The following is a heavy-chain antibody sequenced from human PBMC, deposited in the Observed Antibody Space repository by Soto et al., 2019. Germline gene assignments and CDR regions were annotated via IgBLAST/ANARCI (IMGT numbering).Heavy chain of an antibody. CDR3: AKDTLYCTNGVCTYYHYMDV. CDR1: GFTFSSYD. D-gene: IGHD2-8*01. J-gene: IGHJ6*03. CDR2: IGSTGST. Sequence: PGGSLRLSCAASGFTFSSYDMHWVRQATGRGLECVSAIGSTGSTHYADSVKGRFTISRDNSKNTLYLQMNSLRAEDTAVYYCAKDTLYCTNGVCTYYHYMDVWGKGTTVTVSS. V-gene: IGHV3-23*01.